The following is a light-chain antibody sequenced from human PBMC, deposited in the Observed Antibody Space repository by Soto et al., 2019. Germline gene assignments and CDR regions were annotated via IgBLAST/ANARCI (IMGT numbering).Light chain of an antibody. Sequence: GDRVTITCRASQTISDWLAWHQQKPGKAPKLLIYKASSLESGVPSRFRGSGSGTEFTITISSMKHDDFATYDCQHYNSYSEAFGHGTKVDI. CDR2: KAS. J-gene: IGKJ1*01. V-gene: IGKV1-5*03. CDR3: QHYNSYSEA. CDR1: QTISDW.